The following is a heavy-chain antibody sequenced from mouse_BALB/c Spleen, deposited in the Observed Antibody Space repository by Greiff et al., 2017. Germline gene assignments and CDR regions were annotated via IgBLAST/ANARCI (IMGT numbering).Heavy chain of an antibody. CDR1: GFTFNTNA. V-gene: IGHV10S3*01. J-gene: IGHJ3*01. CDR2: IRSKSNNYAT. CDR3: VRDAY. Sequence: EAGGGLVQPKGSLKLSCAASGFTFNTNAMNWVRQAPGKGLEWVARIRSKSNNYATYYADSVKDRFTISRDDSQSMLYLQMNNLKTEDTAMYYCVRDAYWGQGTLVTVSA.